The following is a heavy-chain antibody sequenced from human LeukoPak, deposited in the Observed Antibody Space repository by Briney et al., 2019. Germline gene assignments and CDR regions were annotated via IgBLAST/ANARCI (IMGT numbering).Heavy chain of an antibody. D-gene: IGHD4-11*01. V-gene: IGHV3-30*03. CDR1: GFTFSSYG. Sequence: TGGSLRLSCAASGFTFSSYGMHWVRQAPGKGPEWVAVISYDGSNKYYADSVKGRFTISRDNSKNTLYLQMNSLRAEDTAVYYCASMTTVTGRPHWGQGTLVTVSS. CDR2: ISYDGSNK. J-gene: IGHJ4*02. CDR3: ASMTTVTGRPH.